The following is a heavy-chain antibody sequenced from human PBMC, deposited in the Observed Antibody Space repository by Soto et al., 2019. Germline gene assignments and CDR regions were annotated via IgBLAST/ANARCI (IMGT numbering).Heavy chain of an antibody. D-gene: IGHD6-13*01. CDR3: AKALSQHYYYYYGMDV. CDR1: GFTFSSYW. Sequence: PGGSLRLSCAASGFTFSSYWMHWVRQAPEKGLMWVSHINSDGSSTTYADSVKGRFTISRDNAKNTLYLQMNSLRAEDTAVYYCAKALSQHYYYYYGMDVWGQGTTVTVSS. CDR2: INSDGSST. V-gene: IGHV3-74*01. J-gene: IGHJ6*01.